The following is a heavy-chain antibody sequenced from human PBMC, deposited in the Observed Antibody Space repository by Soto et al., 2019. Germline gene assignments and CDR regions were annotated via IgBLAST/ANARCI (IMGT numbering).Heavy chain of an antibody. CDR3: VGKWFDF. V-gene: IGHV3-53*01. CDR1: GFTVSSNF. CDR2: IYRGGST. J-gene: IGHJ5*01. Sequence: GGSLRLSCAASGFTVSSNFMNWVRQAPGKGLEWVSVIYRGGSTNYADSVKGRFTISRDISKNTLYLQMNSLRVEDTAVYYCVGKWFDFWGQGTLVTVSS.